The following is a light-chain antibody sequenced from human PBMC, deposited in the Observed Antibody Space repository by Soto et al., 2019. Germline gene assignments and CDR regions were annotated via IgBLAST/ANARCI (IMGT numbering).Light chain of an antibody. V-gene: IGKV1-39*01. CDR2: GAS. J-gene: IGKJ4*01. CDR1: QSIGNF. CDR3: QQSYSSWAT. Sequence: DIQMTQSPSSLSASVGDTITITCRARQSIGNFLNWYQLKPGKVPKLLIYGASTLNTGVPSRFSGSGSGTDVTLTISSLQPEDSASYCWQQSYSSWATFGGGTKVEIQ.